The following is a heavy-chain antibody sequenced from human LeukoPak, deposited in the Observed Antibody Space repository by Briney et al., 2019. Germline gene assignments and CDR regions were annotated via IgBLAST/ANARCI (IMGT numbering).Heavy chain of an antibody. Sequence: SLKVSCKASGGTFSRYAISWVRQAPGQGLEWMGGIISIFGTANYAQKFQGRVTITADESTSTAYMELSSLRSEDTAVYYCARERLYYDFWSGSPRAWFDPWGQGTLVTVSS. CDR3: ARERLYYDFWSGSPRAWFDP. J-gene: IGHJ5*02. CDR2: IISIFGTA. D-gene: IGHD3-3*01. V-gene: IGHV1-69*13. CDR1: GGTFSRYA.